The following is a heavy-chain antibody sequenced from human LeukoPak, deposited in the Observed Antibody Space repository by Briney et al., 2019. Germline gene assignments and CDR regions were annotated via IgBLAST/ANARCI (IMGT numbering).Heavy chain of an antibody. D-gene: IGHD6-13*01. CDR3: AREGIAAAGGYGMDV. CDR2: IYHSGST. Sequence: PSGTLSLTCAVSGGSISSSNWWSWVRQPPGKGLEWIGEIYHSGSTNYNPSLKSRVTISVDKSKNQFSLKLSSVTAADTAVYYCAREGIAAAGGYGMDVWGQGTTVTVSS. J-gene: IGHJ6*02. CDR1: GGSISSSNW. V-gene: IGHV4-4*02.